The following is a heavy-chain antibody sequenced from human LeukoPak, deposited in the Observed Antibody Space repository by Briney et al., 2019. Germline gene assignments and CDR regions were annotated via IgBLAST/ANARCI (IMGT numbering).Heavy chain of an antibody. Sequence: GGSLRLSCVASGFTFANYAMSWVRQAPGKGLEWVSGFSDGGFTTYYAVSVKGRFTISRDNSKNTLYLEMNSLRAEDTAIYFCAKDKFRNSRDGLDCWGQGTLVTVSS. CDR2: FSDGGFTT. D-gene: IGHD5-24*01. J-gene: IGHJ4*02. CDR1: GFTFANYA. CDR3: AKDKFRNSRDGLDC. V-gene: IGHV3-23*01.